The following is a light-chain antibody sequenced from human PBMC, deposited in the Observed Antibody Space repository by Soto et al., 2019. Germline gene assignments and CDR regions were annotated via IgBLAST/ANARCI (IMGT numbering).Light chain of an antibody. CDR1: QTIGKW. V-gene: IGKV1-12*01. Sequence: DIQMTQSPSSVSASVGDGVTISCRASQTIGKWLAWYQQKPGKAPKLVIYVASNLQNGVPSRFSGSGSETDFTLTITSLQPEDFATYHCQQVNSFPYTFGQGTKLEIK. CDR2: VAS. J-gene: IGKJ2*01. CDR3: QQVNSFPYT.